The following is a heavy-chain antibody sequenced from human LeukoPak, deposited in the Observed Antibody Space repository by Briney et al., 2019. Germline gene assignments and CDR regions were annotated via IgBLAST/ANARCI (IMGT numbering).Heavy chain of an antibody. J-gene: IGHJ6*04. CDR2: ISAYNSNT. CDR1: GYTFTSYG. D-gene: IGHD3-10*01. V-gene: IGHV1-18*04. CDR3: AREYYYGSGSYGMDV. Sequence: GASVKVSCKASGYTFTSYGISWVRQTPGQGLEWMGWISAYNSNTNYEQKVQGRVTMTTDTSTSTAYMELRSLRSDDTAMYYCAREYYYGSGSYGMDVWGKGTTVTVSS.